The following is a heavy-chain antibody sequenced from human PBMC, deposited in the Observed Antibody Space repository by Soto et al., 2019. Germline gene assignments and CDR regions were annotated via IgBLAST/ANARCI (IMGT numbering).Heavy chain of an antibody. Sequence: QVQLVESGGDVVQPGRSLRLSCAASGFTFSSYGMHWVRQAPGKGLEWVAVIWYDGSNKYYADSVKGRFTISRDNSKNTLYLQMNSLRAEDTAVYYCARDRWFSGWYFVDGMDVWGQGTTVTVSS. CDR3: ARDRWFSGWYFVDGMDV. CDR1: GFTFSSYG. D-gene: IGHD6-19*01. J-gene: IGHJ6*02. V-gene: IGHV3-33*01. CDR2: IWYDGSNK.